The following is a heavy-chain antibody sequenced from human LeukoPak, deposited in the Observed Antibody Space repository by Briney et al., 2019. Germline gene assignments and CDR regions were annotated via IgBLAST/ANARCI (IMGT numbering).Heavy chain of an antibody. V-gene: IGHV4-61*02. CDR1: GGSISSLNYH. CDR2: IYTSGST. D-gene: IGHD6-19*01. J-gene: IGHJ5*02. CDR3: ARDPGGSGPAS. Sequence: SQTLSLTCAVSGGSISSLNYHWTWIRQPAGKGLELIGRIYTSGSTNYSPSFKSRVTISIDTSKNQFSLKLSSVTAADTAVYYCARDPGGSGPASWGPGTLVTVSS.